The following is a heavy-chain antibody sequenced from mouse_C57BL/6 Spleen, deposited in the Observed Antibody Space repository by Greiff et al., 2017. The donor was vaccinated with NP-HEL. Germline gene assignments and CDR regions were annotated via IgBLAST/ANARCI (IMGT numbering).Heavy chain of an antibody. J-gene: IGHJ4*01. CDR1: GYTFTSYW. V-gene: IGHV1-50*01. D-gene: IGHD1-1*01. CDR2: IDPSDSYT. CDR3: AMSYYGSSSYYYAMDY. Sequence: VQLQQSGAELVKPGASVKLSCKASGYTFTSYWMQWVNQRPGQGLEWIGEIDPSDSYTNYNQKFKGKATLTVETSSSTDYRQLISLTSEDSEVYYCAMSYYGSSSYYYAMDYWGQGTSVTVAS.